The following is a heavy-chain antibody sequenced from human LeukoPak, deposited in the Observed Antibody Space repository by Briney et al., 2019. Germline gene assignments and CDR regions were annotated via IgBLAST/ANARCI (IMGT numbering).Heavy chain of an antibody. CDR3: AKDRSYGHFDY. Sequence: GGSLRLSCAASGFTFDDYGMSWVRQAPGKGLEWVSAISGSGGSTYYADSVKGRFTISRDNSKNTLYLQMNSLRAEDTAVYYCAKDRSYGHFDYWGQGTLVAVSS. CDR1: GFTFDDYG. J-gene: IGHJ4*02. D-gene: IGHD5-18*01. CDR2: ISGSGGST. V-gene: IGHV3-23*01.